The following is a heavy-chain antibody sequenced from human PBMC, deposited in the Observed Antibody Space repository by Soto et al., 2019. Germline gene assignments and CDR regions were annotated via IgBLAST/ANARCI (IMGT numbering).Heavy chain of an antibody. CDR2: SKDKANSYTT. Sequence: EVQLVESGGGLVQPGGSLRLSCAASGFTFSDHYMDWVRQAPGKGLEWVGRSKDKANSYTTQYAASVKGRFSISRDDSTNPLYLQMSSLKTEYTAVYYCARRPQCTSTSCYIDYWGQGTLVTVSS. CDR1: GFTFSDHY. D-gene: IGHD2-2*02. CDR3: ARRPQCTSTSCYIDY. J-gene: IGHJ4*02. V-gene: IGHV3-72*01.